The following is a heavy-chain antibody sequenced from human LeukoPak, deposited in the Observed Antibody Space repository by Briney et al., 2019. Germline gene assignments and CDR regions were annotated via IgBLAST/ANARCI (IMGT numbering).Heavy chain of an antibody. CDR3: ARDRYYYDSSGYYYYYYYGMDV. Sequence: TGGSLRLSCAASGFTFSSYAMHWVRQAPGKGLEWVAVISYDGSSKYYADSVKGRFTISRDNSKNTLYLQMNSLRAEDTAVYYCARDRYYYDSSGYYYYYYYGMDVWGQGTTVTVSS. CDR1: GFTFSSYA. CDR2: ISYDGSSK. D-gene: IGHD3-22*01. J-gene: IGHJ6*02. V-gene: IGHV3-30*04.